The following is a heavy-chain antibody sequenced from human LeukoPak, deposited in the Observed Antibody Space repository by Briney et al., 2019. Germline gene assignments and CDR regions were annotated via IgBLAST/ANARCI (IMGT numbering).Heavy chain of an antibody. CDR2: IYSGGST. Sequence: GGSLRLSCAASGFTVSSNYMSWVRQAPGKGLEWVSVIYSGGSTYYADSVKGRFTISRDNSENTLYLQMNSLRAEDTAVYYCAREDWRWSYYYGMDVWGQGTTVTVSS. CDR1: GFTVSSNY. V-gene: IGHV3-53*01. D-gene: IGHD2-21*01. CDR3: AREDWRWSYYYGMDV. J-gene: IGHJ6*02.